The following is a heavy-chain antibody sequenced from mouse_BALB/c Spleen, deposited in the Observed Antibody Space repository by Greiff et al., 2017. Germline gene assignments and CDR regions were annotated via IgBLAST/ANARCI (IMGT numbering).Heavy chain of an antibody. Sequence: QVTLKVSGPGILQPSQTLSLTCSFSGFSLSTSGMGVSWIRQPSGKGLEWLAHIYWDDDKRYNPSLKSRPTISKDTSSNQVFLKITSVDTADTATYYCARRTARAFYAMDYWGQGTSVTVSS. CDR1: GFSLSTSGMG. CDR2: IYWDDDK. D-gene: IGHD3-1*01. V-gene: IGHV8-12*01. J-gene: IGHJ4*01. CDR3: ARRTARAFYAMDY.